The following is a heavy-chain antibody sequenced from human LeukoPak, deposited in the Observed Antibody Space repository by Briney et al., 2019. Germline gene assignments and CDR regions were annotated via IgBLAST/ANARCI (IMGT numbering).Heavy chain of an antibody. CDR1: GYTFTDYS. D-gene: IGHD3-10*01. Sequence: ASVKVSCKASGYTFTDYSFYWMRQAPGQGLEWVAWIHPNSGATNYAQKLQGRVTMTRDTSISTVYMELGSLTSDDTAVYYCARNGGSLDHWGQGTLVTVSS. V-gene: IGHV1-2*02. J-gene: IGHJ4*02. CDR2: IHPNSGAT. CDR3: ARNGGSLDH.